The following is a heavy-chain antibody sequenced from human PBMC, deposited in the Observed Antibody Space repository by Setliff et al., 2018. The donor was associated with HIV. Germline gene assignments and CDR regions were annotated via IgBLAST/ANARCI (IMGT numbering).Heavy chain of an antibody. J-gene: IGHJ3*02. V-gene: IGHV4-39*02. CDR2: ILYGGNT. CDR1: GDPVSSRGYY. CDR3: ARPTTGVGGGAAFDI. Sequence: GDPVSSRGYYWGWIRQPPGKGPEWIANILYGGNTYYNPSLKSRVTISVDTSKNHFSLKLNSVTAADTAVYFCARPTTGVGGGAAFDIWGQGTMVTVS. D-gene: IGHD2-8*01.